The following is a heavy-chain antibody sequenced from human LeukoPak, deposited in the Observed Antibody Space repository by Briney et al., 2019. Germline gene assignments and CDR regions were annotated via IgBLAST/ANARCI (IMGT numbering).Heavy chain of an antibody. V-gene: IGHV3-23*01. Sequence: GGSLRLSRAASGFTFSSYAMSWVRQAPGKGLEWVSAISGSGGSTYYADSVKGRFTISRDNSKSTLYLQMNSLRAEDTAVYYCAKAYCGGDCYFKYAFDIWGQGTMVTVSS. J-gene: IGHJ3*02. D-gene: IGHD2-21*02. CDR3: AKAYCGGDCYFKYAFDI. CDR2: ISGSGGST. CDR1: GFTFSSYA.